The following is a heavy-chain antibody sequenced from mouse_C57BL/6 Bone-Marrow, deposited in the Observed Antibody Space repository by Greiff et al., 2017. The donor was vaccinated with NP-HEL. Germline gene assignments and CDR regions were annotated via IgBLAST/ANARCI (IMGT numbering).Heavy chain of an antibody. CDR1: GYTFTSYW. J-gene: IGHJ3*01. V-gene: IGHV1-64*01. CDR3: ARRAGTGFAY. CDR2: IRPNSGST. D-gene: IGHD4-1*01. Sequence: QVQLQQSGAELVKPGASVTLSCKASGYTFTSYWMHWVKQRPGQGLEWIGMIRPNSGSTNYTEKFKSKATLTVDNSSRTAYMQLSSLTSEDSAVYYCARRAGTGFAYWGQGTLVTVSA.